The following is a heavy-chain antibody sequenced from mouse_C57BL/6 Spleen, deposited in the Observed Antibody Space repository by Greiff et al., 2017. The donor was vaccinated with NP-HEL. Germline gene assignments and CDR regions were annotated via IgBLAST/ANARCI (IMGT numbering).Heavy chain of an antibody. CDR2: ISSGSSTI. D-gene: IGHD4-1*01. V-gene: IGHV5-17*01. J-gene: IGHJ2*01. CDR3: ARGAGTRGYFDY. Sequence: EVKLVESGGGLVKPGGSLKLSCAASGFTFSDYGMHWVRQAPEKGLEWVAYISSGSSTIYYADTVKGRFTISRDNAKNTLFLQMTSLRSEDTAMYYCARGAGTRGYFDYWGQGTTLTVSS. CDR1: GFTFSDYG.